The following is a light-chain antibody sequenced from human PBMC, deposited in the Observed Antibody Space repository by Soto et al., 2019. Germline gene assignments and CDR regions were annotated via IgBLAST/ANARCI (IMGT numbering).Light chain of an antibody. CDR3: QQSYRTPQN. CDR2: AAS. Sequence: DIQMTQSPSSLSASVGARVSITCRASQGVSDYLLWYQQTQWKAPKLIIYAASNLLSGVPSRLSGSGSGTNFTLTISSLQPEDFATYYCQQSYRTPQNFGQGTILETK. J-gene: IGKJ2*01. CDR1: QGVSDY. V-gene: IGKV1-39*01.